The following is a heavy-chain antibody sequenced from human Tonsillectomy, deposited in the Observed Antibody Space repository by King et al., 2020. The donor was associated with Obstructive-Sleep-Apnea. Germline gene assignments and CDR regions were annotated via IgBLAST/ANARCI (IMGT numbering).Heavy chain of an antibody. CDR2: IYYSGST. CDR1: GGSISRFY. CDR3: ARRKFYYDSSGPPGDY. Sequence: VQLQESGPGLVKPSETLSLTCTVSGGSISRFYWNWIRQPPGKGLEWIGFIYYSGSTNYNPSLKSRVTISVDTSKNQFSLKLTSVTAADTAVYYCARRKFYYDSSGPPGDYWGQGTLVTVSS. V-gene: IGHV4-59*01. D-gene: IGHD3-22*01. J-gene: IGHJ4*02.